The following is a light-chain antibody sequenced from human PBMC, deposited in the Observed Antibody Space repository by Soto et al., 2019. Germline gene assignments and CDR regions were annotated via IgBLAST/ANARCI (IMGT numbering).Light chain of an antibody. CDR2: EVT. V-gene: IGLV2-8*01. Sequence: QSALTQPPSASGSPGQSVTISCTGTSSDVGDYNYVSWYQQHPGKAPKLMIYEVTKRPSGVPDRFSGSNSGNTASLTVSGLQAEDEADYYCSSYAGSLYVFGTGTQLTVL. CDR3: SSYAGSLYV. CDR1: SSDVGDYNY. J-gene: IGLJ1*01.